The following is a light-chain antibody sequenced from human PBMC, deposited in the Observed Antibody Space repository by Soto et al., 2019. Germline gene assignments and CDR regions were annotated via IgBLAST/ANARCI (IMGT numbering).Light chain of an antibody. CDR3: QQYNNWPPYS. J-gene: IGKJ2*03. Sequence: EIVMTQSPATLSVSPGEVATLSCRASQSVNTNLAWYQQRPGQAPRLLIYAASTRVTGIPARFSGSGSGTEFTLIISSLQSEDFGVYYCQQYNNWPPYSFGQGTKLEIK. CDR1: QSVNTN. V-gene: IGKV3-15*01. CDR2: AAS.